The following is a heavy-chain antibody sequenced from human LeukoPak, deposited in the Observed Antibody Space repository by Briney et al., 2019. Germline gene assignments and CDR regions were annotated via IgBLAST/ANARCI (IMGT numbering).Heavy chain of an antibody. CDR2: INPRGST. Sequence: PSETLSLSCGVYGAPFSGYYWSWIRQPPGKGLEWIGEINPRGSTNYNPSLKSRVTLSADTSKNQFSLTLNSVTAADTAVYYCARRRLGYYFDYWGQGTLVTVSS. J-gene: IGHJ4*02. CDR1: GAPFSGYY. V-gene: IGHV4-34*01. D-gene: IGHD5-24*01. CDR3: ARRRLGYYFDY.